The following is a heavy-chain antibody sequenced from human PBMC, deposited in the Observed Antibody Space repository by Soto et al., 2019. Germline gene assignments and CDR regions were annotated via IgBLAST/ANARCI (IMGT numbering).Heavy chain of an antibody. CDR1: GYTFTGHY. V-gene: IGHV1-2*02. CDR3: ARDLCPLGSGSPCPTFGMDL. CDR2: LKPDNGGT. Sequence: QVQLVRSGAEVKPPGASVKVSCKASGYTFTGHYMHWVRQVSGRRLEFLGWLKPDNGGTYYAPKFQGRVTFTRDTSNTTAYMEMSGLHSDDTAVYFCARDLCPLGSGSPCPTFGMDLWGQGTTVAVSS. J-gene: IGHJ6*02. D-gene: IGHD3-10*01.